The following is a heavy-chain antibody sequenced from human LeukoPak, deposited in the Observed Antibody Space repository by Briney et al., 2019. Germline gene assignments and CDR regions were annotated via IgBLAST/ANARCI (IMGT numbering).Heavy chain of an antibody. Sequence: GGSLRLSCAASGFTFSSYWMSWVRQAPGKGLEWVANIKQDGSEKYYVASVKGRFTITRDNAKNSLYLQMNSLIAEDTAVYYCASVQVSTRPSFDYWGQGTLVTVSS. CDR3: ASVQVSTRPSFDY. CDR1: GFTFSSYW. CDR2: IKQDGSEK. V-gene: IGHV3-7*01. J-gene: IGHJ4*02. D-gene: IGHD5/OR15-5a*01.